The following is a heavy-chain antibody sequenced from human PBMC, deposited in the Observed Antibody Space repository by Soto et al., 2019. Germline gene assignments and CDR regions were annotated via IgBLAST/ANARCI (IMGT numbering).Heavy chain of an antibody. Sequence: KQSPTLSLPCAISGDSVSSNSAAWNWIRQSPSRGLEWLGRTYYRSKWYNDYAVSVKSRITINPDTSKNQFSLQLNTVTPEDTAVYYCAKDRYSGYDFRPADAFDIWGQGTMVTVSS. CDR2: TYYRSKWYN. CDR1: GDSVSSNSAA. CDR3: AKDRYSGYDFRPADAFDI. V-gene: IGHV6-1*01. D-gene: IGHD5-12*01. J-gene: IGHJ3*02.